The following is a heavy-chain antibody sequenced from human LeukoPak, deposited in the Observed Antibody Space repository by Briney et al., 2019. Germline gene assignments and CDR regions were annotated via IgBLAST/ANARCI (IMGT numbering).Heavy chain of an antibody. CDR1: GGTFSSYA. Sequence: SVKVSCKASGGTFSSYAISWVRQAPGQGLEWMGGIIPIFGTANYAQKFQGRVTITADESTSTAYMELSSLRSEDTAVYYCAKDLGYYYVFGAFDVWGQGTMVTVSS. D-gene: IGHD3-22*01. CDR2: IIPIFGTA. CDR3: AKDLGYYYVFGAFDV. V-gene: IGHV1-69*13. J-gene: IGHJ3*01.